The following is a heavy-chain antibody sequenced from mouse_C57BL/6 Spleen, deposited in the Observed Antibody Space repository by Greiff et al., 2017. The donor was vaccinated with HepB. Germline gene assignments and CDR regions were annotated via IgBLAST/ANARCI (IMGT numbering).Heavy chain of an antibody. CDR3: ARPPANWEVYYAMDY. CDR1: GFSLTSYG. V-gene: IGHV2-2*01. Sequence: VQVVESGPGLVQPSQSLSITCTVSGFSLTSYGVHWVRQSPGKGLEWLGVIWSGGSTDYNAAFISRLSISKDNSKSQVFFKMNSLQADDTAIYYCARPPANWEVYYAMDYWGQGTSVTVSS. J-gene: IGHJ4*01. D-gene: IGHD4-1*01. CDR2: IWSGGST.